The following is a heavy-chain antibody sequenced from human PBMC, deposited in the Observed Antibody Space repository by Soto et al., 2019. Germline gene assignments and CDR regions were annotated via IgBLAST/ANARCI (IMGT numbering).Heavy chain of an antibody. CDR3: TRILWSSRRDALDI. Sequence: GGSLRLSCIASGFPFRNYAMALVRQAPGEDLEWVSAIGTSGTPTLYADSVKSRFSISRDDSRNTVSLQMNSLGVEDTATYYCTRILWSSRRDALDIWGQGTRVTVSS. D-gene: IGHD2-21*01. CDR1: GFPFRNYA. CDR2: IGTSGTPT. V-gene: IGHV3-23*01. J-gene: IGHJ6*02.